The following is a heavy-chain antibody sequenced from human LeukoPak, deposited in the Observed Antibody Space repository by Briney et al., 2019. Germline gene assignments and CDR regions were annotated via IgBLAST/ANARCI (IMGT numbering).Heavy chain of an antibody. CDR1: GYTFTSYD. J-gene: IGHJ4*02. CDR3: ARGWANGGYRRRYFDY. D-gene: IGHD5-12*01. CDR2: MNLNSGNT. Sequence: ASVKVSCKASGYTFTSYDINWVRQATGQGLEWMGWMNLNSGNTGYAQKFQGRVTMTRNTSISTAYMELSSLRSEDTAVYYCARGWANGGYRRRYFDYWGQGTLVTVSS. V-gene: IGHV1-8*01.